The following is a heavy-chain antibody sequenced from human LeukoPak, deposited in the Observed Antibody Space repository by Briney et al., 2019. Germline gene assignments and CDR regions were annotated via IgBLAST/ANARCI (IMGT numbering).Heavy chain of an antibody. CDR3: ARGRGYSYALSDDY. J-gene: IGHJ4*02. Sequence: ASVKVSCKASGYTFTSYDINWVRQATGQGLEWMGWMNPNSGNTGYARKFQGRVTMTRNTSISTAYMELSSLRSEDTAVYYCARGRGYSYALSDDYWGQGTLVTVSS. CDR2: MNPNSGNT. V-gene: IGHV1-8*01. D-gene: IGHD5-18*01. CDR1: GYTFTSYD.